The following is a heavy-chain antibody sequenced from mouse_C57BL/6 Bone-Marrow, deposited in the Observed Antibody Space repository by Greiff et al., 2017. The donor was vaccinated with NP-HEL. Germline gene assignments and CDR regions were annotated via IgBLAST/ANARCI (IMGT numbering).Heavy chain of an antibody. CDR2: ISSGGDYI. V-gene: IGHV5-9-1*02. D-gene: IGHD2-4*01. Sequence: EVQLVESGEGLVKPGGSLKLSCAASGFTFSSYAMSWVRQTPEKRLEWVAYISSGGDYIYYADTVKGRFTISRDNARNTLYLQMSSMKSEDTAMYYCTRYYDYDETFAYGGQGTLVTVSA. CDR3: TRYYDYDETFAY. CDR1: GFTFSSYA. J-gene: IGHJ3*01.